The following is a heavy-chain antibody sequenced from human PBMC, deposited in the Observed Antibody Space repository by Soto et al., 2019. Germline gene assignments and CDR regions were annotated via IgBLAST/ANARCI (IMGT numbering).Heavy chain of an antibody. D-gene: IGHD2-15*01. V-gene: IGHV1-24*01. J-gene: IGHJ2*01. CDR3: ATDRVVVVAATRGSSDNRYWYFDL. CDR1: GYTLTELS. CDR2: FDPEDGET. Sequence: QVQLVQSGAEVKKPGASVKVSCKVSGYTLTELSMHWVRQAPGKGLEWMGGFDPEDGETIYAQKLQGRVTMTEDTSTDTAYMELSSLRSEDTAVYYCATDRVVVVAATRGSSDNRYWYFDLWGRGTLVTVSS.